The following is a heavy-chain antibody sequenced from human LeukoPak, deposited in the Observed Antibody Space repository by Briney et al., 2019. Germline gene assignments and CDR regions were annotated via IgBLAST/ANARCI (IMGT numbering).Heavy chain of an antibody. D-gene: IGHD2-15*01. CDR1: GFTFSTYW. Sequence: GGSLRLSRAASGFTFSTYWMSWVRQAPGKGLEWVANIKKDGSEKYYMDSVKGRFTISGDNAENSLYLQMNSLRAEDTAVYYCAREGVHCSGRSCLKAYWGQGTQVTVSS. J-gene: IGHJ4*02. V-gene: IGHV3-7*03. CDR2: IKKDGSEK. CDR3: AREGVHCSGRSCLKAY.